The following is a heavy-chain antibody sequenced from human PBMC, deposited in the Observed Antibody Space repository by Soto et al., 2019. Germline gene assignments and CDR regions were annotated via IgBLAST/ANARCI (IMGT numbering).Heavy chain of an antibody. CDR1: GGTFSSYA. V-gene: IGHV1-69*13. CDR3: ARFTVRGYSGYETYYYYGMDV. Sequence: SVKVSCKASGGTFSSYAISWVLQAPGQGLEWMGGIIPIFGTANYAQKFQGRVTITADESTSTAYMELSSLRSEDTAVYYCARFTVRGYSGYETYYYYGMDVWGQGTTVTVSS. CDR2: IIPIFGTA. J-gene: IGHJ6*02. D-gene: IGHD5-12*01.